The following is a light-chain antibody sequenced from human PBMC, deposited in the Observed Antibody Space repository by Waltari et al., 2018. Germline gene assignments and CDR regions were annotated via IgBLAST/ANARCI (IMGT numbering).Light chain of an antibody. V-gene: IGLV3-1*01. CDR1: ELGSKY. CDR3: QTWDSDTAMV. J-gene: IGLJ3*02. Sequence: SYELTQPPSVSVSSGQTASITCSGAELGSKYTNWYQQESGQSPVLVIFQDDQRPSGIPERFSGSTSGNTATLTISGTRAMDEADYYCQTWDSDTAMVFGGGTKLTVL. CDR2: QDD.